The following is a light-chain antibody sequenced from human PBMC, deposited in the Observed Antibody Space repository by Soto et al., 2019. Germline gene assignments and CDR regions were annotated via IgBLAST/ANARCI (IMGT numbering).Light chain of an antibody. CDR3: QQYGSSHRT. CDR1: QSVSSSY. Sequence: EIVLTQSPSTLSLSPGERATLSCRASQSVSSSYLAWYQQKPGQAPRLLIYGASSRATGIPDRFSGSGSGTDFTLTISRLEPEDFAVYYCQQYGSSHRTFGQGTKVEIK. V-gene: IGKV3-20*01. CDR2: GAS. J-gene: IGKJ1*01.